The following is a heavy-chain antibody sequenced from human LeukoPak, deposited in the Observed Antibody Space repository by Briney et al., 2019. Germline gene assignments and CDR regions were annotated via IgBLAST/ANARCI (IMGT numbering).Heavy chain of an antibody. CDR3: ARDNSVINQAFDS. CDR1: GGSVSSGSYY. J-gene: IGHJ4*02. CDR2: IYYSGST. Sequence: SETLSLTCTVSGGSVSSGSYYWSWIRQPPGKGLEWIGYIYYSGSTNYNPSLKSRVTISVDTSKNQFSLKLSSVTAADTAVYYCARDNSVINQAFDSWGQGTLVTVSS. V-gene: IGHV4-61*01. D-gene: IGHD3-10*01.